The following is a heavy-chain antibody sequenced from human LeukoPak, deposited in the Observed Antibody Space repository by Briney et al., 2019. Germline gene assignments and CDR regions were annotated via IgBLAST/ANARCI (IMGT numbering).Heavy chain of an antibody. V-gene: IGHV3-74*01. J-gene: IGHJ4*02. Sequence: XXXAPXXXXVWVSRINSDGSSTSYADSVKGRFTISRGNAKNTLYLQMNSLRAEDTAVYYCARVQGYSGYDYFDYWGQGILVTVSS. CDR3: ARVQGYSGYDYFDY. D-gene: IGHD5-12*01. CDR2: INSDGSST.